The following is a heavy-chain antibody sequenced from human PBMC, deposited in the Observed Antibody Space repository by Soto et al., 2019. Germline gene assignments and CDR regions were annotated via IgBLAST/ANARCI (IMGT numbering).Heavy chain of an antibody. V-gene: IGHV4-39*01. D-gene: IGHD3-16*01. CDR1: GGSISKSNYF. CDR3: ARLGWGSGDSDY. J-gene: IGHJ4*02. Sequence: SETLSLTCTVSGGSISKSNYFWGWIRQAPGKGLEWIASILYSGTTSYNSSLKSRVAISVDTSKNQFSLKLNSVTAADTAVYYCARLGWGSGDSDYWGQGTLVTVSS. CDR2: ILYSGTT.